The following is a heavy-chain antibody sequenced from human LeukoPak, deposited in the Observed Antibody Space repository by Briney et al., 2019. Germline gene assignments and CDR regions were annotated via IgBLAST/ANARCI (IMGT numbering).Heavy chain of an antibody. J-gene: IGHJ4*02. CDR1: GGSFSGYY. Sequence: PSETLSLTCAVYGGSFSGYYWSWIRQPPGKGLEWIGEINHSGSTNYNPSLKSRVTISVDTSKSQFSLKLSSVTAADTAVYYCARLPNRWLRLTVTTQNDYWGQGTLVTVSS. CDR2: INHSGST. D-gene: IGHD4-17*01. V-gene: IGHV4-34*01. CDR3: ARLPNRWLRLTVTTQNDY.